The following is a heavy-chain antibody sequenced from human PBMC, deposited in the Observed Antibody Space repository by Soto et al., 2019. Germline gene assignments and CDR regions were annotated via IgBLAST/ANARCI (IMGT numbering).Heavy chain of an antibody. V-gene: IGHV6-1*01. CDR2: AYYRPQWYY. J-gene: IGHJ6*02. D-gene: IGHD2-21*02. CDR3: TKQRGDIRTYNGMAG. CDR1: GDSVSSNSAA. Sequence: SQTLSLTCAISGDSVSSNSAAWNWIRQSPSRGLEWLGRAYYRPQWYYDSAVSVRSRITVIPDTSKNQFSLQLNSVTPEDTAVYYCTKQRGDIRTYNGMAGWGQGTMV.